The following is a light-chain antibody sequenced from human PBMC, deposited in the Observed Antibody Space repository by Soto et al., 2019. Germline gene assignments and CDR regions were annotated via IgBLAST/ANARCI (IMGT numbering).Light chain of an antibody. V-gene: IGKV3-15*01. J-gene: IGKJ4*01. CDR2: GAS. CDR1: QSVSGN. Sequence: EIVMTQSPATLSVSPGERATLSCRASQSVSGNLAWYQQKPGQAPRLLIYGASTRATGIPARFSGSGSGTEFTRTIRSLQSEDFAVYYCQQYSNWPLTFGGGTKVETK. CDR3: QQYSNWPLT.